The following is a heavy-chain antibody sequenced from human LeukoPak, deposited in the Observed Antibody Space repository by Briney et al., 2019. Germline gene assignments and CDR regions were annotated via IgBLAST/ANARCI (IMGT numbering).Heavy chain of an antibody. CDR3: ARGEWLRLGYYYYGMDV. D-gene: IGHD5-12*01. Sequence: ASVKVSCKASGYTFTSYYMHWVRQVPGQGLEWMGIINPSGGSTSYARKFQGRVTMTRDTSTSTVYMELSSLRSEDTAVYYCARGEWLRLGYYYYGMDVWGQGTTVTVSS. V-gene: IGHV1-46*01. CDR1: GYTFTSYY. J-gene: IGHJ6*02. CDR2: INPSGGST.